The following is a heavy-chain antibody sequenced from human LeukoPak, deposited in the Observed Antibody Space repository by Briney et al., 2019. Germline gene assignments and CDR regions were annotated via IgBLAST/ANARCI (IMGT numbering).Heavy chain of an antibody. J-gene: IGHJ4*02. CDR2: IYHSGTT. D-gene: IGHD5-18*01. CDR3: AREDTAMVAFDC. CDR1: GYSISSGYY. V-gene: IGHV4-38-2*02. Sequence: SETLSLTCTVSGYSISSGYYWGWIRQPPGKGLEWIGSIYHSGTTYYNPSLKSRVTILVDTSKNQFSLKLSSVTAADTALYYCAREDTAMVAFDCWGQGTLVTVSS.